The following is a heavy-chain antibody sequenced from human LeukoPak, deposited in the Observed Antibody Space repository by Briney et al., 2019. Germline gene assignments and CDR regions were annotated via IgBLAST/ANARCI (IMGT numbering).Heavy chain of an antibody. CDR1: GFTFSSYG. J-gene: IGHJ4*02. Sequence: TGGPLRLSCAASGFTFSSYGMHWVRQAPGKGLEWVAFIRYDGSNKYYADSVKGRFTISRDNAKNSLYLQMNSLRAEDTAVYYCARDSSYYYDSSALKYWGQGTLVTVSS. CDR3: ARDSSYYYDSSALKY. V-gene: IGHV3-30*02. CDR2: IRYDGSNK. D-gene: IGHD3-22*01.